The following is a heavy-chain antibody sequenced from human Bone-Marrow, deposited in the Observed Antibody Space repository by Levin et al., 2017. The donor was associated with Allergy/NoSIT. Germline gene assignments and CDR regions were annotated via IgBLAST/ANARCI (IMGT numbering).Heavy chain of an antibody. D-gene: IGHD3-16*01. CDR3: VHRRAAAIDYGVVSAQVTVFDF. Sequence: SGPTLVKPTQTLTLTCTFSGFSLTTPEEGVGWIRLPPGKAPEWRALIYWDDAKHYSPSLKSRLTITKDISKNQVIMTMTNMKSVDTATYYCVHRRAAAIDYGVVSAQVTVFDFWGQGTRVTVSS. V-gene: IGHV2-5*02. CDR1: GFSLTTPEEG. CDR2: IYWDDAK. J-gene: IGHJ4*02.